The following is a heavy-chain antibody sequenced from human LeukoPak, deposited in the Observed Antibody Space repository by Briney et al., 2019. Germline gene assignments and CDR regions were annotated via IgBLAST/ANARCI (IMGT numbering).Heavy chain of an antibody. Sequence: GSLRLSCAASGLTLSGYTMNWVRQAPGKGLEWVSSISSSTTYIYYADSLKGRFTVSRDNAKNSLYLQMNSLRVEDTAVYYCARDPDYYDSSGSLDYWGRGTLVTVSS. V-gene: IGHV3-21*01. CDR2: ISSSTTYI. J-gene: IGHJ4*02. D-gene: IGHD3-22*01. CDR3: ARDPDYYDSSGSLDY. CDR1: GLTLSGYT.